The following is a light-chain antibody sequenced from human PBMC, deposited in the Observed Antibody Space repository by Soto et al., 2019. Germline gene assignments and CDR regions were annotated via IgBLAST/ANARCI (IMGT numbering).Light chain of an antibody. V-gene: IGKV1-5*03. J-gene: IGKJ1*01. Sequence: DIPMTQSPSTLSASVGDRVTITCRASQSISSWLAWYQQRPGKAPKLLIYKASSLESGVPSRFSGSGSGTEFTLTISSLQPDDFATYYCQQYVTYSRTFGQGTKVETK. CDR3: QQYVTYSRT. CDR2: KAS. CDR1: QSISSW.